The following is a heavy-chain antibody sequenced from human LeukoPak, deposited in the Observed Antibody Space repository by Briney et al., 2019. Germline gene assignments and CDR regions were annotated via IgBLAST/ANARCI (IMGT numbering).Heavy chain of an antibody. D-gene: IGHD3-10*01. J-gene: IGHJ3*02. Sequence: SETLSLTCTVSGGSISSGDYYWSWIRQPPGKGLEWIGEIYHTGSANYNPSLKSRVTISVDKSKNQFFLKLSSVAGADTAVYYCARRSAGGSGSPSDAFDIWGQGTMVTVSS. CDR3: ARRSAGGSGSPSDAFDI. CDR1: GGSISSGDYY. V-gene: IGHV4-39*07. CDR2: IYHTGSA.